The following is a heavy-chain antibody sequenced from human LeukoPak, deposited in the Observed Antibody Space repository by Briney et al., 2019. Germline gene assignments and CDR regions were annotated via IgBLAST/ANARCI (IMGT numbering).Heavy chain of an antibody. J-gene: IGHJ4*02. CDR1: GYTFTGYY. CDR2: INPNSGGT. D-gene: IGHD6-13*01. V-gene: IGHV1-2*02. Sequence: GASVKVSCKASGYTFTGYYMHWVRQAPGQGLEWMGWINPNSGGTNYAQKFQGRVTMTRDTSISTAYMELSRLRSDDTAVYYCAKVGEYSSSWYDHIDYWGQGTLVTVSS. CDR3: AKVGEYSSSWYDHIDY.